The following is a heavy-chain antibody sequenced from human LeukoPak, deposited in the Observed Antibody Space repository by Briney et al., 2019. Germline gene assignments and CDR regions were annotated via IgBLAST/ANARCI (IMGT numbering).Heavy chain of an antibody. V-gene: IGHV4-59*01. CDR2: IYYSGST. D-gene: IGHD3-22*01. J-gene: IGHJ5*02. CDR1: GGSISSYY. Sequence: PSETLSLTCTVSGGSISSYYWSWIRQPPGKGLEWIGYIYYSGSTNYNPFLKSRVTISVDTSKNQFSLKLSSVTAADTAVYYCARVDYYDSSGYYFNNWFDPWGQGTLVTVSS. CDR3: ARVDYYDSSGYYFNNWFDP.